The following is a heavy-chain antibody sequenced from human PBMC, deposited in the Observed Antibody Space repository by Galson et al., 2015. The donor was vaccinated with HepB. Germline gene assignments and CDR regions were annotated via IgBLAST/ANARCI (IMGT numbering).Heavy chain of an antibody. D-gene: IGHD6-19*01. CDR3: ARSSGWFGY. Sequence: CAISGDSVSSNSAAWDWIRLSPSRGLEWLGRTYYRSKWYRNYAGSVKSRITINPDTSKNQFSLQLNSVTPEDTAVYYCARSSGWFGYWGQGTLVTVSS. V-gene: IGHV6-1*01. J-gene: IGHJ5*01. CDR2: TYYRSKWYR. CDR1: GDSVSSNSAA.